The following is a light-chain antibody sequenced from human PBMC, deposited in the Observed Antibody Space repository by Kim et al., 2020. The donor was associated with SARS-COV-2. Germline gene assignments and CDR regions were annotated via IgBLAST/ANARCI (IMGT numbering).Light chain of an antibody. CDR2: DVS. Sequence: QSALTQPASVSGSPGQSITISCTGTDSDIGAYDYVSWYQQHPGKAPKLIICDVSNRPSGVSERFSGSKSGTSASLTISGLQAEDEADYYCSSSTNTYTLLFGGGTQLTVL. V-gene: IGLV2-14*03. J-gene: IGLJ2*01. CDR3: SSSTNTYTLL. CDR1: DSDIGAYDY.